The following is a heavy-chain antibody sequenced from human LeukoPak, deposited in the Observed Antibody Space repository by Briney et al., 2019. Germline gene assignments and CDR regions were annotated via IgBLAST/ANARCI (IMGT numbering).Heavy chain of an antibody. Sequence: TVKVSCKASGGTFSSYTISWVRQAPGQGLEWMGRIIPILGIANYAQTFQGRVTITADKSTSTAYMELSSLRSEDTAVYYSARSPSCSSTSCYSYYYYYYYMDVWGKGTTVTVSS. D-gene: IGHD2-2*01. CDR2: IIPILGIA. J-gene: IGHJ6*03. CDR1: GGTFSSYT. V-gene: IGHV1-69*02. CDR3: ARSPSCSSTSCYSYYYYYYYMDV.